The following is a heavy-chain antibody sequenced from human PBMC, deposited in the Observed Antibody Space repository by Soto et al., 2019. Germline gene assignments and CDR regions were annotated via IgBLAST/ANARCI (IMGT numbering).Heavy chain of an antibody. Sequence: QVQLQESGPGLVKPSQTLSLTCTVSGGSINRGDYSWSWFRQPPGKGLEGIGYIYYSGSTYYNPPLRSRVTISIDTSKNHFFLNLSSVTAADTAVYYCARIGLTTALLWGQGTLVTVSS. V-gene: IGHV4-30-4*01. CDR1: GGSINRGDYS. D-gene: IGHD4-17*01. J-gene: IGHJ4*02. CDR3: ARIGLTTALL. CDR2: IYYSGST.